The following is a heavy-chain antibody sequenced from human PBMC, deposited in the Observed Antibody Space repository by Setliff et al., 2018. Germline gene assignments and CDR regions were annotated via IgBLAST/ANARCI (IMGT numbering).Heavy chain of an antibody. CDR2: IYSSGSS. CDR3: ARAAKYASSGYYGFWFDP. D-gene: IGHD3-22*01. CDR1: GASISSYY. Sequence: SETLSLTCTVSGASISSYYWSWIRQPPGKGLEWIGYIYSSGSSNYNPSLKSRVTISVDTSKNQFSLRLSSVTAADTAVYYCARAAKYASSGYYGFWFDPWGQGNLVTVSS. V-gene: IGHV4-59*01. J-gene: IGHJ5*02.